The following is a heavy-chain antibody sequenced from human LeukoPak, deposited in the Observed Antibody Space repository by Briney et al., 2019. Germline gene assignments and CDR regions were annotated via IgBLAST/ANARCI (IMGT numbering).Heavy chain of an antibody. CDR2: IIPILGIA. Sequence: ASVKVSCKASGGTFSSYAISWVRQAPGQGLEWMGRIIPILGIANYAQKFQGRVTITADKSTSTAYMELSSLRSEDTAVYYCARSPTSGYDTFFDYWGQGTLVTVSS. J-gene: IGHJ4*02. CDR1: GGTFSSYA. CDR3: ARSPTSGYDTFFDY. V-gene: IGHV1-69*04. D-gene: IGHD5-12*01.